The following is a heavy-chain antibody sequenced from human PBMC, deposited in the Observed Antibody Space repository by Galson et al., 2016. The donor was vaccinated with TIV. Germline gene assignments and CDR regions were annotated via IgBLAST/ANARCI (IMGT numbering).Heavy chain of an antibody. D-gene: IGHD4-23*01. J-gene: IGHJ6*02. CDR2: IHTGGNT. V-gene: IGHV3-66*02. CDR1: GFPVSDNY. CDR3: ARERRHCGNECFLQYYYGMDV. Sequence: LRLSCAASGFPVSDNYMTWVRRTPGKGLEWVSIIHTGGNTNYADSVRGRFTISRDNAKNTVYLQMSRLRAEDAAVYYCARERRHCGNECFLQYYYGMDVWGQGTTVTVSS.